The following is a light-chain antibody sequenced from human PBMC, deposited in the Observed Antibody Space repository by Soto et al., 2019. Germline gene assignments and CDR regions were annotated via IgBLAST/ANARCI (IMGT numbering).Light chain of an antibody. J-gene: IGKJ2*01. CDR3: HQYYSSPYS. CDR2: YAS. CDR1: RTVLSISNNKNY. V-gene: IGKV4-1*01. Sequence: DIALTQSPDSLVVSLGERATITCKTGRTVLSISNNKNYLAWYQQRPGQPPKLLMYYASTRASGVPDRFIGSGSATEFTLTVAGLQPEDVAVYYCHQYYSSPYSFGQGTRLEI.